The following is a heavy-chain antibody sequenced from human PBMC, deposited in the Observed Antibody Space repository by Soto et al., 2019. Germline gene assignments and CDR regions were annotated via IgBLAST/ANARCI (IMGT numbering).Heavy chain of an antibody. CDR1: GYTFTNFG. Sequence: QVHLVQSGAEVKKPGASVNVSCKASGYTFTNFGLNWVRQAPGQGLEWMAWISPYNGKTDYAQKVQGRVTVTTDTSTATAYMEMSSLTSDDTAVYYCAGQPGVVGTADLYGMDVWGQGTTVTVSS. CDR3: AGQPGVVGTADLYGMDV. CDR2: ISPYNGKT. J-gene: IGHJ6*02. D-gene: IGHD2-21*02. V-gene: IGHV1-18*01.